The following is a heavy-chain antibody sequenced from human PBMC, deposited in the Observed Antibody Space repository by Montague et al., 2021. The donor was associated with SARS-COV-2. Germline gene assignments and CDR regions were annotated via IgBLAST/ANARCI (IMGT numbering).Heavy chain of an antibody. CDR3: ARKGSGGSDLAY. CDR2: TYHTGST. Sequence: SETLSLTCVVSGDSIGSDNWWTWVRLPPGKGLVWFGETYHTGSTKYKPSLKSRVSMSVDKSWNQLSLRLTSVTAADTAIYYCARKGSGGSDLAYWGQGTLVTVSS. J-gene: IGHJ4*02. D-gene: IGHD3-10*01. CDR1: GDSIGSDNW. V-gene: IGHV4-4*02.